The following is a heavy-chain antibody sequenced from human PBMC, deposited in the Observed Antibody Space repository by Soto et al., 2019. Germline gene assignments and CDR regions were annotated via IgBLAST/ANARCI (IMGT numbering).Heavy chain of an antibody. V-gene: IGHV4-38-2*01. D-gene: IGHD2-21*01. J-gene: IGHJ6*02. Sequence: SETLSLTCAVSGYSIGSGYYWAWIRQSPGKGLEWIGSIYHAGSVYYNPSLNGRVALSMXXXXXXXXXXXXXXXXXXTAVYYCARTFDYYGMDVWGQGTTVTVSS. CDR3: ARTFDYYGMDV. CDR1: GYSIGSGYY. CDR2: IYHAGSV.